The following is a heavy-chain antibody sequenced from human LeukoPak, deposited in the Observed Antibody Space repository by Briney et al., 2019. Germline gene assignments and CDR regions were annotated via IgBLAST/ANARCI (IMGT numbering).Heavy chain of an antibody. Sequence: QPGGSLRLSCAASGFTFSSYWMSWVRQAPGKGLEWVANIKQDGSEKYYVDSVKGRFTISRDNAKNSLYLQMNSLRAEDTAVYYCARVNYYDSSGSDYWGQGTLVTVSS. CDR1: GFTFSSYW. CDR2: IKQDGSEK. D-gene: IGHD3-22*01. J-gene: IGHJ4*02. V-gene: IGHV3-7*01. CDR3: ARVNYYDSSGSDY.